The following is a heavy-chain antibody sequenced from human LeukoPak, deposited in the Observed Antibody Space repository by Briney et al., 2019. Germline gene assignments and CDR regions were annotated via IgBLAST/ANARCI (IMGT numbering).Heavy chain of an antibody. J-gene: IGHJ4*02. CDR2: INHSGST. Sequence: PSETLSLTCAVYGGSFSGYYWSWIRQPPGKGLEWIGEINHSGSTNYNPSLKSRVTISVDKSKNQFSLKLSFVTAADTAVYYCARLKYDYVWGSYRYTFDYWGQGTLVTVSS. V-gene: IGHV4-34*01. D-gene: IGHD3-16*02. CDR1: GGSFSGYY. CDR3: ARLKYDYVWGSYRYTFDY.